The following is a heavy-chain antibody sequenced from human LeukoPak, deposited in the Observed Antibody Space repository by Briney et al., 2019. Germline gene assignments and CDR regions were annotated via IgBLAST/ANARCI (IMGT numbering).Heavy chain of an antibody. J-gene: IGHJ4*02. CDR1: GFTFSTYW. D-gene: IGHD4-17*01. CDR2: IKQDGSDK. Sequence: GGSLRLSCAASGFTFSTYWMSWFRQASGKGLEWVANIKQDGSDKYYVDSVKGRFTISRDNAKSSLYLQMNSLRAEDTAVYYCAILRRGYWGQGTLVTVSS. V-gene: IGHV3-7*01. CDR3: AILRRGY.